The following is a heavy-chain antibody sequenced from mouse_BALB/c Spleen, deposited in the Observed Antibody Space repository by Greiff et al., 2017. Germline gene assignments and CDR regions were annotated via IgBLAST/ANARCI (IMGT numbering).Heavy chain of an antibody. CDR2: ISSGGST. V-gene: IGHV5-6-5*01. D-gene: IGHD1-2*01. J-gene: IGHJ2*01. Sequence: EVQRVESGGGLVKPGGSLKLSCAASGFTFSSYAMSWVRQTPEKRLEWVASISSGGSTYYPDSVKGRFTISRDNARNILYLQMSSLRSEDTAMYYCARGGATATGYWGQGTTLTVSS. CDR3: ARGGATATGY. CDR1: GFTFSSYA.